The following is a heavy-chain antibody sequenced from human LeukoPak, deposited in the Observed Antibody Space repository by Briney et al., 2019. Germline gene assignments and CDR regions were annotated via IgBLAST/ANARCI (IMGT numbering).Heavy chain of an antibody. CDR1: GFTFSSYW. CDR2: INSEGSDT. V-gene: IGHV3-74*01. D-gene: IGHD3-10*01. CDR3: AKNGPGIDYFDY. J-gene: IGHJ4*02. Sequence: GGSLRLSCAASGFTFSSYWTHWVRQAPGKGLVWIARINSEGSDTTYADSVKGRFTISRDNTKNTLYLQMNSLRAEDTAVYYCAKNGPGIDYFDYWAQGALVTVSS.